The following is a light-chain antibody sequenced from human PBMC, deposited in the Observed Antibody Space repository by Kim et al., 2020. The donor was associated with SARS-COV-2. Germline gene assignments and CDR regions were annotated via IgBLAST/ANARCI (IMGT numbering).Light chain of an antibody. CDR2: GKT. CDR1: SLRTNL. Sequence: ALEQTCRITCQGDSLRTNLASWYHQKPGQAPILVIYGKTNRPSGIPDRFSGSSSGNTASLTVTGAQAVDEADYSGKSRDKSGDHVVFGGGTQLTVL. CDR3: KSRDKSGDHVV. J-gene: IGLJ2*01. V-gene: IGLV3-19*01.